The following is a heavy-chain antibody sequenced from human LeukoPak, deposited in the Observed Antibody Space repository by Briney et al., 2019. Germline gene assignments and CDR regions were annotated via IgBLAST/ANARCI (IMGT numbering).Heavy chain of an antibody. J-gene: IGHJ6*03. CDR2: IRSKAYGGTT. Sequence: GGSLRLSCPASGFTFGDYAMSWVRQAPGKGLEWVGFIRSKAYGGTTEYAASVKGRFTISRDDSKSIAYLQMNSLKTEDTAVYYCTRAEYYYGSGSYYQIYYYMDVWGKGTTVTISS. CDR1: GFTFGDYA. V-gene: IGHV3-49*04. CDR3: TRAEYYYGSGSYYQIYYYMDV. D-gene: IGHD3-10*01.